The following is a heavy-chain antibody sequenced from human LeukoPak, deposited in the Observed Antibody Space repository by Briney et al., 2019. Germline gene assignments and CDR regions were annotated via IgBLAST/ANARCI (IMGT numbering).Heavy chain of an antibody. CDR2: IYHSGST. CDR3: ARGGSTNSFDY. CDR1: GGSISSGGYS. J-gene: IGHJ4*02. D-gene: IGHD1-1*01. V-gene: IGHV4-30-2*01. Sequence: PSQTLSLTCAVSGGSISSGGYSWSWIRQPPGQGLEWIGYIYHSGSTYYNPSLKSRVTISVDRSKNQFSLKLSSVTAADTAVYYCARGGSTNSFDYWGQGTLVTVPS.